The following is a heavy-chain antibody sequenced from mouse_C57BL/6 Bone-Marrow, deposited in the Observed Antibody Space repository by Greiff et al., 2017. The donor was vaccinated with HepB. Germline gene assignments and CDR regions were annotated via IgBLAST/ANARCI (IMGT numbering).Heavy chain of an antibody. Sequence: VKLMESGPGPVKPSQSLFLTCSITGFPITSGYYWIWIRQSPGKPLEWMGYITHSGETFYNPSLQSPISITRETSKNQFFLQLNSVTTEDTAMYYCAGDYDGYWYFDVWGTGTTVTVSS. V-gene: IGHV12-3*01. CDR1: GFPITSGYY. CDR3: AGDYDGYWYFDV. D-gene: IGHD2-3*01. J-gene: IGHJ1*03. CDR2: ITHSGET.